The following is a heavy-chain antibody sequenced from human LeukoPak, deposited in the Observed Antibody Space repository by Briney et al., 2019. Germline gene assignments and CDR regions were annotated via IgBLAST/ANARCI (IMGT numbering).Heavy chain of an antibody. CDR3: ASDIVATLFDSSGPDTDY. J-gene: IGHJ4*02. CDR1: GYSISSGYY. D-gene: IGHD3-22*01. Sequence: SETLSLTCTVSGYSISSGYYWGWIRQPPGKGLEWIGSIYHSGSTYYNPSLKSRATISVDTSKNQFSLKLSSVTPEDTAVYYCASDIVATLFDSSGPDTDYWGQGTLVTVS. V-gene: IGHV4-38-2*02. CDR2: IYHSGST.